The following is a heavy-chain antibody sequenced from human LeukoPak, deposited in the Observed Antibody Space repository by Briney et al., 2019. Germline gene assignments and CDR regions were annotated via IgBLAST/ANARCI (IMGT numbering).Heavy chain of an antibody. V-gene: IGHV6-1*01. Sequence: SQTLSLTCAICGESVSTASKAWYWIRQSPSRGLERLGRTYYNSKWYTDYAVSVSGRTTINPDTSRNPLSLQLSFVTPEDTAVYYCVRLNWIRKAFDVWGQGTMVTVSS. CDR1: GESVSTASKA. CDR2: TYYNSKWYT. CDR3: VRLNWIRKAFDV. J-gene: IGHJ3*01. D-gene: IGHD1-20*01.